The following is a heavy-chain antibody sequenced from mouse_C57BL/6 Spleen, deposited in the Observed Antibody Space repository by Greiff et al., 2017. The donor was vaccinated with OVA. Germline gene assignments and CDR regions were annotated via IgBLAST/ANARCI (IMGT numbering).Heavy chain of an antibody. CDR3: ARKSISPSDMDY. Sequence: VQLQQPGAELVKPGASVKLSCKASGYTFTSYWMHWVKQRPGQGLEWIGMIHPNSGSTNYNEKFKSKATLTVDKSSSTAYMQLSSLTSEDSAVYYCARKSISPSDMDYWGKGTSVTVSS. J-gene: IGHJ4*01. D-gene: IGHD2-10*02. CDR2: IHPNSGST. CDR1: GYTFTSYW. V-gene: IGHV1-64*01.